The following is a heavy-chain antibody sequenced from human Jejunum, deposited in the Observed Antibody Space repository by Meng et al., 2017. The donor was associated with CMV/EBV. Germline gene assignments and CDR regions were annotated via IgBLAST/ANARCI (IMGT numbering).Heavy chain of an antibody. Sequence: GSISSSYWSWIRQPPGKGLEWIGYIYYSGSTNYNPSLKSRVTISVDTSKNQFSLKLSSVTAADTAVYYCARDHSNYKDYYYYGMDVWGQGTTVTVSS. D-gene: IGHD4-11*01. J-gene: IGHJ6*02. CDR2: IYYSGST. CDR1: GSISSSY. CDR3: ARDHSNYKDYYYYGMDV. V-gene: IGHV4-59*01.